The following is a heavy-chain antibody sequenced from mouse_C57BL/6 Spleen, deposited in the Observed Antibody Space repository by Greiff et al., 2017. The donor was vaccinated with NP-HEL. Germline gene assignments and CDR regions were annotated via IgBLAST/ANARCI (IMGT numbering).Heavy chain of an antibody. CDR2: IDPEDGDT. D-gene: IGHD2-9*01. CDR1: GFNIKDYY. Sequence: VHVKQSGAELVRPGASVKLSCTASGFNIKDYYMHWVKQRPEQGLEWIGRIDPEDGDTEYAPKFQGKATMTADTSSNTAYLQLSSLTSEDTAVYYCIPYYGFFWFAYWGQGTLVTVSA. J-gene: IGHJ3*01. V-gene: IGHV14-1*01. CDR3: IPYYGFFWFAY.